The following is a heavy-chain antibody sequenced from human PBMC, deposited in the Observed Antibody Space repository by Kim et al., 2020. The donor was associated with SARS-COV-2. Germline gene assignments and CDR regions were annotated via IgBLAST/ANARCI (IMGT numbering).Heavy chain of an antibody. V-gene: IGHV3-48*02. J-gene: IGHJ6*02. CDR1: GFTFSSYS. CDR2: ISSSSSTI. CDR3: ARVLVVYYYYGMDV. Sequence: GGSLRLSCAASGFTFSSYSMNWVRQAPGKGLEWVSYISSSSSTIYYADSVKGRFTISRDNAKNSLYLQMNSLRDEDTAVYYCARVLVVYYYYGMDVWGQGTTVTVSS. D-gene: IGHD2-8*02.